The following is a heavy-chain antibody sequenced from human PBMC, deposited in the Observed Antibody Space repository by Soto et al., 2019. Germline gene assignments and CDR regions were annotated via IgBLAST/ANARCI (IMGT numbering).Heavy chain of an antibody. V-gene: IGHV4-39*01. CDR1: GGSISSSSYY. J-gene: IGHJ4*01. CDR3: ARLVRDFDY. Sequence: SETLSLTCTVSGGSISSSSYYWGWIRQPPGKGLEWIGSIYYSGSTYYNPSPKSRVTISVDTSKNQFSLKLSPVTAADTAEYYYARLVRDFDYWGKGTLVTVSS. D-gene: IGHD2-21*01. CDR2: IYYSGST.